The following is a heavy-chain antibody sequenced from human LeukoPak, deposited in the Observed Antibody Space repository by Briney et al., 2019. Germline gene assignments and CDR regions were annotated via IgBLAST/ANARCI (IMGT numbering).Heavy chain of an antibody. CDR2: INHSGST. J-gene: IGHJ6*03. D-gene: IGHD2-2*01. V-gene: IGHV4-34*01. CDR3: ARYRRSGDIVVVPAAKGRVDYYYMDV. CDR1: GGSFSGYY. Sequence: SETLSLTCAVYGGSFSGYYWSWIRQPPGKGLEWIGEINHSGSTNYNPSLKSRVTISVDTSKNQFSLKLSSVTAADTAVYYCARYRRSGDIVVVPAAKGRVDYYYMDVWGKGTTVTISS.